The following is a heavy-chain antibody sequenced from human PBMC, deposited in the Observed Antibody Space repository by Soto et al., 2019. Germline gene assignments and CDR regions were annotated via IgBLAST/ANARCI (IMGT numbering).Heavy chain of an antibody. D-gene: IGHD5-12*01. V-gene: IGHV4-34*01. Sequence: QVQLQQWGAGLLKPSETLSLTCVVYGGSLSGYYWSWIRQPPGKGLEWIGEIKDGGLTNYSPSRKSRATISADRPKNQCSLKLYSVTAADTAVYYCARGQEGVVATHWDQGSLVTVSS. CDR2: IKDGGLT. CDR1: GGSLSGYY. CDR3: ARGQEGVVATH. J-gene: IGHJ4*02.